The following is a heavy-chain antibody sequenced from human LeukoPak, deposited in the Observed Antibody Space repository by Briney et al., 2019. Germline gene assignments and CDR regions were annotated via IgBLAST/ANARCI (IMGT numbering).Heavy chain of an antibody. CDR2: IYSSGST. CDR3: TRDGDSGSTYYFDY. CDR1: GGSIGGYY. Sequence: SEALSLTCTVSGGSIGGYYWSWIRQPPGKGLEWIGYIYSSGSTNYNPSLKSRVTISVDTSKNQFSLKLSSVTAADTAVYYCTRDGDSGSTYYFDYWGQGTLVTVSS. V-gene: IGHV4-59*12. D-gene: IGHD3-10*01. J-gene: IGHJ4*02.